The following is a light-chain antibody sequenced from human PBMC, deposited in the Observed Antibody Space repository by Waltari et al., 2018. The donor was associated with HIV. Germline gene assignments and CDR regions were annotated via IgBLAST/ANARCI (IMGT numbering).Light chain of an antibody. CDR1: SSDVGGYNY. Sequence: QSALTQPPSASGSLGQSVTISCTGASSDVGGYNYVSWYQQHPGKAPTLIIYEVNKRPSGVPDRFFGSKSGNTASLTVSGLQAEDEADYYCSSYAGSNNFVVFGGGTNLTVL. CDR3: SSYAGSNNFVV. CDR2: EVN. J-gene: IGLJ2*01. V-gene: IGLV2-8*01.